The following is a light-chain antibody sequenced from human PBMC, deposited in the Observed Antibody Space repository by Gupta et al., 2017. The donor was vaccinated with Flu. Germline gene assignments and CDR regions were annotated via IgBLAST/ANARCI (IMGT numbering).Light chain of an antibody. J-gene: IGLJ3*02. CDR2: RNN. Sequence: QSLLAQPPPVSGAPGQRVTISSTGGSSNIGAPYDVHWYQQLPGTAPKLLIYRNNNRPSGVPDRFSASKSGASASLAISGLQAEDEADYYCQSYDSSLSGWVFGGGTKLTVL. V-gene: IGLV1-40*01. CDR1: SSNIGAPYD. CDR3: QSYDSSLSGWV.